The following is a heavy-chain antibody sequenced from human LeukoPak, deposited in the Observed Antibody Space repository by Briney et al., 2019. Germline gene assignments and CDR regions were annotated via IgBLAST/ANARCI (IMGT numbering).Heavy chain of an antibody. CDR1: GFTFSSYA. CDR3: AKDLYYDSSGSPADFDY. CDR2: ISGSGGST. V-gene: IGHV3-23*01. J-gene: IGHJ4*02. Sequence: TGGSLRLSCAASGFTFSSYAMSWVRQAPGKGLEWVSAISGSGGSTYYADSVKGRFTISRDNSKNTLYLQMNSLRAEDTAVYYCAKDLYYDSSGSPADFDYWGQGTLVTVSS. D-gene: IGHD3-22*01.